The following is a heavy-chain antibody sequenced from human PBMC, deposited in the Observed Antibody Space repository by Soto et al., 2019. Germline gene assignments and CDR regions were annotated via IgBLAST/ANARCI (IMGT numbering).Heavy chain of an antibody. D-gene: IGHD2-2*01. CDR2: IIPIFGTA. J-gene: IGHJ6*02. CDR1: GGTFSSYA. Sequence: GASVKVPCKASGGTFSSYAISWVRQAPGQGLEWMGGIIPIFGTANYAQKFQGRVTITADESTSTAYMELSSLRSEDTAVYYCARDLAAMGYGMDVWGQGTTVTVSS. V-gene: IGHV1-69*13. CDR3: ARDLAAMGYGMDV.